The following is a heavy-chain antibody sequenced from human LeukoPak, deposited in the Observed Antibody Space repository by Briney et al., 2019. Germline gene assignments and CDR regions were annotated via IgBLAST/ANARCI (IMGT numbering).Heavy chain of an antibody. CDR3: TTLRLTATDS. CDR1: GFTFSSYE. D-gene: IGHD5-18*01. CDR2: IKCSGDGGTI. V-gene: IGHV3-15*01. J-gene: IGHJ5*01. Sequence: GGSLRLSCAASGFTFSSYEMNWVRQAPGKGLEWVARIKCSGDGGTIDYAEPVKHRLIISIDDSRNTLYLQMNNLKNEDTAMYYCTTLRLTATDSWGQGTRVSVSS.